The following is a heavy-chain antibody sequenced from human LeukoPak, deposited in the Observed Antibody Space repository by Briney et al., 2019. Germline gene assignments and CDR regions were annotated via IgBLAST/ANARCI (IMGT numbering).Heavy chain of an antibody. CDR2: ISGSGGNA. Sequence: PGGSLRLSCAASGFTFRSYAMTWARQAPGKGLEWVSVISGSGGNAYYADSVKGRFTISRDNFKNTLYLQMNSLTAEDTAIYYCAKGGTSSWYFVFDYWGQGVLVTVSS. V-gene: IGHV3-23*01. CDR1: GFTFRSYA. D-gene: IGHD6-13*01. J-gene: IGHJ4*02. CDR3: AKGGTSSWYFVFDY.